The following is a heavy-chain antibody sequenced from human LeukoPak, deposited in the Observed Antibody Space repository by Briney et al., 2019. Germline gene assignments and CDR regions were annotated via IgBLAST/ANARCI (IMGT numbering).Heavy chain of an antibody. V-gene: IGHV1-8*01. J-gene: IGHJ4*02. CDR1: GYTFTSYD. CDR2: MNPNSDNT. D-gene: IGHD3-22*01. Sequence: ASVKVSCKASGYTFTSYDINWVRQATGQGLEWRGWMNPNSDNTGYAQKFQGRVTMTRNTSISTAYMELSSLRSEDTAVYYCARGITMIVVDYFDYWGQGTLVTVSS. CDR3: ARGITMIVVDYFDY.